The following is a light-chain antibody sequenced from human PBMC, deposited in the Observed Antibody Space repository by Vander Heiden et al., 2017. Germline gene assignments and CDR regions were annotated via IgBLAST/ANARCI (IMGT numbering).Light chain of an antibody. V-gene: IGKV4-1*01. J-gene: IGKJ1*01. CDR1: QSILSSSNNKNY. CDR2: WAS. CDR3: HQDDSTPKT. Sequence: DIVMTQSPDSLAVSLGERATIHCKSSQSILSSSNNKNYLAWYQQKPGQPPKLLIYWASTRESGVPDRFSGSGSGTDFTLTISSLQAEDVAVYYCHQDDSTPKTFGQGTKVEIK.